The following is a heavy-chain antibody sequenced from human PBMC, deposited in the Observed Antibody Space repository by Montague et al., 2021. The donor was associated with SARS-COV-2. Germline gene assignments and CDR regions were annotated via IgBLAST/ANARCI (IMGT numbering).Heavy chain of an antibody. CDR2: INYSGST. V-gene: IGHV4-61*01. D-gene: IGHD6-13*01. CDR1: GGSVSSGSYY. J-gene: IGHJ4*02. CDR3: ARAPIYRSSWYAYFDY. Sequence: SETLSLTCTVSGGSVSSGSYYWSWIRQPPGKGLEWIGYINYSGSTHYNPSLQSRVTLSKDTSKNQFSLRLTSVTAADTAMYFCARAPIYRSSWYAYFDYWGQGTLVTVSS.